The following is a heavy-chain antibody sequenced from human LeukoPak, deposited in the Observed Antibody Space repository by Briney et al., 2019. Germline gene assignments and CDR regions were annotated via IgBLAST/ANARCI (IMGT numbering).Heavy chain of an antibody. CDR2: ISSSSSTI. CDR3: ARAESIAAAGY. Sequence: GGSLRLSCVASGFAFNTYTMNWVRQAPGKGLEWVSYISSSSSTIYYADSVKGRFTISRDNAKNSLYLQMNSLRAEDTAVYYCARAESIAAAGYWGQGTLVTVSS. V-gene: IGHV3-48*01. J-gene: IGHJ4*02. D-gene: IGHD6-13*01. CDR1: GFAFNTYT.